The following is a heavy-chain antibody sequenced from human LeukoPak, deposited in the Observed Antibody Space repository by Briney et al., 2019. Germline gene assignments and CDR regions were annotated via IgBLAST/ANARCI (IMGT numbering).Heavy chain of an antibody. D-gene: IGHD5-12*01. CDR2: IRYDGSNK. Sequence: GGSLRLSCAASGFTFSSYGMHWVRQAPGKGLEWVAFIRYDGSNKYYADSVKGRFTISRDNSKNTLYLQMNSLRAEDTAVYYCAKDLGSGYDPEAFDIWGQGTMVTVSS. V-gene: IGHV3-30*02. CDR1: GFTFSSYG. CDR3: AKDLGSGYDPEAFDI. J-gene: IGHJ3*02.